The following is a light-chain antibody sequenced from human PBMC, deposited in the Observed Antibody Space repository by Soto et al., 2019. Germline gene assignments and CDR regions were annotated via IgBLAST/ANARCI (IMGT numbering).Light chain of an antibody. CDR3: GTWDSSLSAGWV. Sequence: QSALTQPPSVSAAPGQKVTISCSGSSFNIENNYVSWYQQLPGTAPKLLIYDNNKRPSGIPDRFSGSKSGTSATLGITGLQTGDEADYYCGTWDSSLSAGWVFGGGTKLTVL. CDR2: DNN. V-gene: IGLV1-51*01. CDR1: SFNIENNY. J-gene: IGLJ3*02.